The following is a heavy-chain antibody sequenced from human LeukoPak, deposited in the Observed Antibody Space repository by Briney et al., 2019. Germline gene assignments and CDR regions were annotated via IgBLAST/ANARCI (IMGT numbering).Heavy chain of an antibody. V-gene: IGHV3-33*01. CDR3: AREGQGYCSSNSCSAYFDC. J-gene: IGHJ4*02. CDR2: IWYDGNNK. CDR1: GFTFSSYG. Sequence: GGSLRLSCAASGFTFSSYGMHWVRQAPGKGLEWVAVIWYDGNNKYYADSVKGRFTISRDNSKNTLYLQMNSQRAEDTAVYYCAREGQGYCSSNSCSAYFDCWGQGTLVTVSS. D-gene: IGHD2-2*01.